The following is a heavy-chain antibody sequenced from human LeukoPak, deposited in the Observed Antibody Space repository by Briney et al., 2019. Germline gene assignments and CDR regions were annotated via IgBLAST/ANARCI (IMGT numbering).Heavy chain of an antibody. Sequence: GGFLRLSCAVSGFVFTTYTMSWVRQAPGKGLEWVANIKEDESERNYVDSVKGRFTISRDNAKNFMYLEMNSLRVEDTAIYYCTREYWGIDYWGQGVLVTVSS. V-gene: IGHV3-7*01. CDR3: TREYWGIDY. CDR2: IKEDESER. J-gene: IGHJ4*02. CDR1: GFVFTTYT. D-gene: IGHD3-16*01.